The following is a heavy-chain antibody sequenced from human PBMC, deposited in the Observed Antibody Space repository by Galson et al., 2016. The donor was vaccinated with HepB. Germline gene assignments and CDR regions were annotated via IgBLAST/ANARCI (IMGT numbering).Heavy chain of an antibody. D-gene: IGHD3-22*01. CDR1: GFTLSDFG. J-gene: IGHJ6*02. CDR2: IWHDGRNK. V-gene: IGHV3-33*01. CDR3: ARDWMVISTWFYYGMDV. Sequence: SLRLSCAASGFTLSDFGMHWVRQAPGKGLEWLSSIWHDGRNKYYADSVKGRFTVSRDNSESTLYLEMNSLRDDDTAVYYCARDWMVISTWFYYGMDVWGQGTTVTVSS.